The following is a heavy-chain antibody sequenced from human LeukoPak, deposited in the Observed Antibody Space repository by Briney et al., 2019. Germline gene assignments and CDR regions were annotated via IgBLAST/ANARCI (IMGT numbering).Heavy chain of an antibody. Sequence: PGGSLRLSCAASGFTFSSYAMHWVRQAPGKGLEWVAVISYDGSNKYYADSVQGRFTISRDNSKNTLFLQMNSLRAEDTAVYYCARVAVAGTHFFDYWGQGTLVTVSS. CDR2: ISYDGSNK. V-gene: IGHV3-30-3*01. J-gene: IGHJ4*02. D-gene: IGHD6-19*01. CDR1: GFTFSSYA. CDR3: ARVAVAGTHFFDY.